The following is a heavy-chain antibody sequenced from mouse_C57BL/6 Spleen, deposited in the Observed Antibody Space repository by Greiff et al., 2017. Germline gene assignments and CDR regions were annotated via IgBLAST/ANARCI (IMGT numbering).Heavy chain of an antibody. CDR3: ARYWDVVYVDV. D-gene: IGHD4-1*01. CDR1: GYTFTSYW. Sequence: QVQLQQPGAELVKPGASVKLSCKASGYTFTSYWMHWVKQRPGQGLEWIGMIHPNSGSTNYNEKFKSKATLTVDKSSSTAYMQLSSLTSEDSAVYYCARYWDVVYVDVWGTGTTVTVSS. V-gene: IGHV1-64*01. CDR2: IHPNSGST. J-gene: IGHJ1*03.